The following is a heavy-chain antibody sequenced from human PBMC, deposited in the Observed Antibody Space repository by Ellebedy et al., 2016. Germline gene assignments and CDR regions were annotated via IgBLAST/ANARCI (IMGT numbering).Heavy chain of an antibody. Sequence: LSLTCAASGFTFSSYGMHWVRQAPGKGLEWVSAISGSGGSTYYADSVKGRFTISRDNSKNTLYLQMNSLRAEDTAVYYCAKDNEPPGQIGAFDYWGQGTLVTVSS. CDR3: AKDNEPPGQIGAFDY. V-gene: IGHV3-23*01. CDR2: ISGSGGST. CDR1: GFTFSSYG. J-gene: IGHJ4*02. D-gene: IGHD3-16*01.